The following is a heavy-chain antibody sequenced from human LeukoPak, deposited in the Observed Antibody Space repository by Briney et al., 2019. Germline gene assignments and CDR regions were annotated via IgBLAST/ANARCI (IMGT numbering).Heavy chain of an antibody. CDR3: ARTYYDILPGYYDPYYYYYYMDV. CDR1: GYTFTSYA. Sequence: ASVKVSCKASGYTFTSYAMNWVRQAPGQGLEWMGWINSNTGNPTYAQGFTGRFVFSLDTSVSTAYLQISSLKAEDTAVYYCARTYYDILPGYYDPYYYYYYMDVWGKGTTVTVSS. CDR2: INSNTGNP. J-gene: IGHJ6*03. D-gene: IGHD3-9*01. V-gene: IGHV7-4-1*02.